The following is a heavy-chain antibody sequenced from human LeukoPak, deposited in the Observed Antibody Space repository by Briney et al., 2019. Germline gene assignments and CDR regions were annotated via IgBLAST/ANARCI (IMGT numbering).Heavy chain of an antibody. CDR2: ISYDGSNK. CDR3: AKSSDYYGSGSFYFDY. CDR1: GFTFSSYG. D-gene: IGHD3-10*01. Sequence: PGGSLRLSCAASGFTFSSYGMHWVRQAPGKGLEWVAVISYDGSNKYYADSVEGRFTISRDNSKNTLYLQMNSLRAEDTAVYYCAKSSDYYGSGSFYFDYWGQGTLVTVSS. J-gene: IGHJ4*02. V-gene: IGHV3-30*18.